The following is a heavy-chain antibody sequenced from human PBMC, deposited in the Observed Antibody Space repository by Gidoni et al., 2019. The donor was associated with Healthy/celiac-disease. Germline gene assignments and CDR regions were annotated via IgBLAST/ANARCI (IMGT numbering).Heavy chain of an antibody. CDR1: GVTVSSDA. J-gene: IGHJ4*02. CDR2: ISGCGGST. Sequence: EAQLLESGGGLVQHGGSLRRSCADSGVTVSSDAMSWVRQAPGKGLEWVSAISGCGGSTYYADSVKGRFTISRDNSQNTLYLQMNSLRAEDTAVYYCAKDGGDIVVVVAATRWDYCGQGTLVTVSS. CDR3: AKDGGDIVVVVAATRWDY. V-gene: IGHV3-23*01. D-gene: IGHD2-15*01.